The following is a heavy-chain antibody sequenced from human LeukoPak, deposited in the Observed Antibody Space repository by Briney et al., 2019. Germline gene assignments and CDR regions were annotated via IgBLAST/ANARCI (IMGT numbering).Heavy chain of an antibody. V-gene: IGHV3-23*01. Sequence: GGSLRLSCAASGFTFSGYAMSWVRQAPGKGLEWVSAISGSGGSTYYADSVKGRFTISRDNSKNTLYLQMNSLRAEDTAVYYCAKFSRPRGYCSGGSCPNIDYWGQGTLVTVSS. CDR1: GFTFSGYA. CDR3: AKFSRPRGYCSGGSCPNIDY. J-gene: IGHJ4*02. D-gene: IGHD2-15*01. CDR2: ISGSGGST.